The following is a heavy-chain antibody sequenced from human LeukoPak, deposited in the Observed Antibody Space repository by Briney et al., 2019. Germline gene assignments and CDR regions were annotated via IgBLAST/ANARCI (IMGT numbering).Heavy chain of an antibody. Sequence: GGSLRLSCAASGFTFSSYGMHWVRQAPGRGLEWVAYIRYDGSNKYYADSVKGRFTISRDNSKNTLYLQMNSLRVEDTAVYYCAKNSGSYSVDYWGQGTLVTVSS. J-gene: IGHJ4*02. CDR3: AKNSGSYSVDY. CDR2: IRYDGSNK. D-gene: IGHD1-26*01. CDR1: GFTFSSYG. V-gene: IGHV3-30*02.